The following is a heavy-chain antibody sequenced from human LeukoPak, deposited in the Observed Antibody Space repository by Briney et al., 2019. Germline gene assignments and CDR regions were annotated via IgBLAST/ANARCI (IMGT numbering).Heavy chain of an antibody. V-gene: IGHV1-18*01. CDR3: ARMAKPLLDYYYYYMDV. J-gene: IGHJ6*03. D-gene: IGHD5-24*01. CDR2: ISAYNGNT. Sequence: ASVKVSCKASGYTFTSYGISWVRQAPGQGLEWMGWISAYNGNTNYAQKLQGRVTMTTDTSTSTAYMELRSLRSDGTAVYYCARMAKPLLDYYYYYMDVWGKGTTVTVPS. CDR1: GYTFTSYG.